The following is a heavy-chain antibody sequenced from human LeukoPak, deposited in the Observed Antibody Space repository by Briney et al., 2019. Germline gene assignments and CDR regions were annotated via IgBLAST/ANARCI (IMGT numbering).Heavy chain of an antibody. J-gene: IGHJ4*02. CDR2: IKEDGGEK. D-gene: IGHD3-22*01. Sequence: GGSLRLSCTASTFAFSNYWMSWVRQAPGKGLEWVANIKEDGGEKDYLDSVKGRFTISRDNAKNTVYLQMNSLRVEDTAVYYCARVYETNGYLYWGQGSLVTVSS. V-gene: IGHV3-7*01. CDR3: ARVYETNGYLY. CDR1: TFAFSNYW.